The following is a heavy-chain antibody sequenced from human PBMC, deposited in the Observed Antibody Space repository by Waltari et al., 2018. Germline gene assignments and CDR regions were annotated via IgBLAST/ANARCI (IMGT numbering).Heavy chain of an antibody. Sequence: QVQLQQWGAGLLKPSETLSLTCAVYGGSFSGYYWSWIRQPPGKGLEWIGEINHSGSTNYKPSLKSRVTISVDTSKNQFSLKLSSVTAADTAVYYCARERVGYSSGWPRGYFDYWGQGTLVTVSS. CDR1: GGSFSGYY. V-gene: IGHV4-34*01. J-gene: IGHJ4*02. CDR3: ARERVGYSSGWPRGYFDY. CDR2: INHSGST. D-gene: IGHD6-19*01.